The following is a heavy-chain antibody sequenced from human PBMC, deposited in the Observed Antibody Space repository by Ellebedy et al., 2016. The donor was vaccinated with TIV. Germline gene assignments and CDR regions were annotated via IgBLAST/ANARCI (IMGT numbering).Heavy chain of an antibody. D-gene: IGHD2-15*01. V-gene: IGHV1-2*02. CDR2: INPNSGGT. J-gene: IGHJ6*02. CDR3: ARLVVAATDYYYGMDV. CDR1: GYTFTTLD. Sequence: ASVKVSCKASGYTFTTLDINWVRQAPGQGLEWMGWINPNSGGTNYAQKFQGRVTMTRDTSISTAYMELSRLRSDDTAVYYSARLVVAATDYYYGMDVWGQGTTVTVSS.